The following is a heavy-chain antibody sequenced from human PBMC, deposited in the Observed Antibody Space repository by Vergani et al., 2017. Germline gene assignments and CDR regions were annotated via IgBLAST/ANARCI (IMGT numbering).Heavy chain of an antibody. Sequence: EVQLVESGGGIVKPGGSLRLSCVASGFSFRNAWMNWVRRTPGKGLEWVGCIKSTFDRGTTDYAAAVKGRFTISRDDSKNTLFLQMNGLKTEDIGVYYCTTDPRYCGDGSRYWLRDHHYYGMDVWGQGTTVTVSS. D-gene: IGHD2-21*01. CDR1: GFSFRNAW. CDR2: IKSTFDRGTT. J-gene: IGHJ6*02. CDR3: TTDPRYCGDGSRYWLRDHHYYGMDV. V-gene: IGHV3-15*07.